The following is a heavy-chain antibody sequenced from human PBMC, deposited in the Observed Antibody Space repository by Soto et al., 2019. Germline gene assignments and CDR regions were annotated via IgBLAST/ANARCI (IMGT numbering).Heavy chain of an antibody. D-gene: IGHD3-22*01. Sequence: GAPVNVSCKACVYRITSYYIHWVRQAPEQGLEWMGIINPSGGSTSYAQKFQGRVTMTRDTSTSTVYMELSSLRSEDTAVYYCARDYYDSSGYPGYYFDYWGQGTLVTVSS. J-gene: IGHJ4*02. CDR3: ARDYYDSSGYPGYYFDY. CDR1: VYRITSYY. CDR2: INPSGGST. V-gene: IGHV1-46*01.